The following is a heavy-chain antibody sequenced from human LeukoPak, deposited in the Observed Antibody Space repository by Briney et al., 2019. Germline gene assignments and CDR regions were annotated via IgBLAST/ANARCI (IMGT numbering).Heavy chain of an antibody. CDR1: GFTFSNYG. CDR2: IGSSGTNT. J-gene: IGHJ4*02. CDR3: ARAPYDY. V-gene: IGHV3-23*01. Sequence: GGSLRLSCAASGFTFSNYGMSWVRQAPGKGLEWVSAIGSSGTNTYYADSVKGRFSISRDNSKNSLYLQMNSLRDEDTAVYYCARAPYDYWGQGTLVTVSS.